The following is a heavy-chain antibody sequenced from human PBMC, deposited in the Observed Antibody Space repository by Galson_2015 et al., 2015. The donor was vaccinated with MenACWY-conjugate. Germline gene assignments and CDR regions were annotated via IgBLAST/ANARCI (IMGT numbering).Heavy chain of an antibody. CDR2: ISTYNGDT. CDR1: GYTFSTYG. J-gene: IGHJ4*02. D-gene: IGHD3-16*01. CDR3: ARLKKRGGSDYFWASYGY. Sequence: SVKVSCKASGYTFSTYGIAWVRQAPGHGLEWMGWISTYNGDTNYAQKFQGRVTMTTDTSTSTAYMELRSLRSDDTAMYYCARLKKRGGSDYFWASYGYWGQGTLLTVSS. V-gene: IGHV1-18*01.